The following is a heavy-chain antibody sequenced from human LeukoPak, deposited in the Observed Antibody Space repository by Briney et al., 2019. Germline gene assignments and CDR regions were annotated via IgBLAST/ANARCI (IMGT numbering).Heavy chain of an antibody. J-gene: IGHJ6*02. CDR2: IFSSSSYI. V-gene: IGHV3-21*01. CDR1: GFTFSSYT. Sequence: PGGSLRLSCAASGFTFSSYTMNWVRQAPGKGLEWVSSIFSSSSYIYYADSVKGRFTISRDNAKNSLYLQMNSLRAEDTAVYYCARDAGYCSSTSCYYYGMDVWGQGTTVTVSS. D-gene: IGHD2-2*01. CDR3: ARDAGYCSSTSCYYYGMDV.